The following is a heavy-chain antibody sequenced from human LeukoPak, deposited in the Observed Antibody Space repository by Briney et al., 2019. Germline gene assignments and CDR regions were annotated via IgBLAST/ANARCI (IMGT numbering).Heavy chain of an antibody. Sequence: SETLSLTCAVSGGPMRSYYWSWIRQPPGKGLEWIGYIYYSGSTNYNPSLKSRLTISIDTSKDQFSLRLSSVTAADTAVYYCARLDSATYPRVYAFDIWGQGTMVIVAS. CDR2: IYYSGST. CDR3: ARLDSATYPRVYAFDI. V-gene: IGHV4-59*08. D-gene: IGHD3-9*01. J-gene: IGHJ3*02. CDR1: GGPMRSYY.